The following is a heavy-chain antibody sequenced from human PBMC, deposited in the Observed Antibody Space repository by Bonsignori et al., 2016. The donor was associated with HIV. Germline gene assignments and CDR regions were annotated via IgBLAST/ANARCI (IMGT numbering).Heavy chain of an antibody. CDR3: VRGTGAPRYFYDSSGYYYDPSYMDV. D-gene: IGHD3-22*01. V-gene: IGHV1-2*02. CDR2: INPNSGGT. CDR1: GHTFSGYY. Sequence: ASVKVSCKASGHTFSGYYMHWVRQAPGQGLEWMGWINPNSGGTNYAQKFQGRVTMTRDTSIRTAYMEMSRLRSDDTAVYYCVRGTGAPRYFYDSSGYYYDPSYMDVWGKGTTVTVSS. J-gene: IGHJ6*03.